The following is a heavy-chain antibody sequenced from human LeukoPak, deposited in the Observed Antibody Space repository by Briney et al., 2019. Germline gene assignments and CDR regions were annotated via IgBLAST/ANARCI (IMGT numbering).Heavy chain of an antibody. V-gene: IGHV5-51*01. J-gene: IGHJ5*02. CDR3: ARKGEEPARERDNWFDP. Sequence: GESLKISCKGSGYSFTSYWIGWVRQMPGKGLEWMGIIYPGDSDTRYSPSFQGQVTISADKSISTPYLQWSSLKASDTAMYYCARKGEEPARERDNWFDPWGQEPWSPSP. CDR2: IYPGDSDT. CDR1: GYSFTSYW. D-gene: IGHD2-2*01.